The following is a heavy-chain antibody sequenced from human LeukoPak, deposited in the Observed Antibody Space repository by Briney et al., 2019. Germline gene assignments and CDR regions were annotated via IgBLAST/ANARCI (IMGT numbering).Heavy chain of an antibody. V-gene: IGHV4-59*01. Sequence: PSETQSLTCTVSGGSISSYYWSWIRQPPGKGLEWIGYIYYSGSTNYNPSLKSRVTISVDTSKNQFSLKLSSVTAADTAVYYCARDPAAAYFDYWGQGTLVTVSS. D-gene: IGHD6-13*01. CDR1: GGSISSYY. CDR2: IYYSGST. J-gene: IGHJ4*02. CDR3: ARDPAAAYFDY.